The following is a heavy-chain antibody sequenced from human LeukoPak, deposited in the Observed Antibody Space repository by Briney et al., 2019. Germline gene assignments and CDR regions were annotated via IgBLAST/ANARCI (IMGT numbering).Heavy chain of an antibody. CDR3: ARALPDWFDP. J-gene: IGHJ5*02. CDR2: IYTSGST. Sequence: SETLSLTCTVSGGSISSGSYYWSWLRPPAGKGLEWIGRIYTSGSTNYNPSLKSRVTISVDTSKNQFSLKLSSVTAADTAVYYCARALPDWFDPWGQGTLVTVSS. V-gene: IGHV4-61*02. CDR1: GGSISSGSYY.